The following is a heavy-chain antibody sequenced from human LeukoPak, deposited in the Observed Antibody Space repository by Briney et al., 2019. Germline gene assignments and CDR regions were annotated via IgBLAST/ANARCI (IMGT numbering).Heavy chain of an antibody. J-gene: IGHJ4*02. V-gene: IGHV4-39*01. D-gene: IGHD5-18*01. CDR3: VSPRGFSYGYFDY. CDR2: IYYSKNT. CDR1: GGTISSSSAY. Sequence: SETLSLTCTVSGGTISSSSAYWGWLGQPPGKGLEWIGSIYYSKNTYYNPSLKIRVTISADTSKNQFSLTLGSVSATDTAVYYCVSPRGFSYGYFDYWGQGTLVTVSS.